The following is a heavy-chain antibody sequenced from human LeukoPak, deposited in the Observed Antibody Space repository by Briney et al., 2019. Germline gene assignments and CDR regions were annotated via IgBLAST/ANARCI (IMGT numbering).Heavy chain of an antibody. CDR1: GYTFTSYD. D-gene: IGHD3-22*01. CDR3: ASWDYYDSSGYSPSAFDI. J-gene: IGHJ3*02. CDR2: ISAYNGNT. Sequence: ASVKVSCKASGYTFTSYDINWVRQATGQGLEWMGWISAYNGNTNYAQKLQGRVTMTTDTSTSTAYMELRSLRSDDTAVYYCASWDYYDSSGYSPSAFDIWGQGTMVTVSS. V-gene: IGHV1-18*01.